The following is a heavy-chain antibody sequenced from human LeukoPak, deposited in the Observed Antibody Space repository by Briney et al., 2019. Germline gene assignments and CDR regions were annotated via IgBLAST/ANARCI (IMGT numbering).Heavy chain of an antibody. CDR2: IYYSGST. J-gene: IGHJ3*02. D-gene: IGHD1-26*01. CDR3: ARELYGSDAFDI. Sequence: WVRQASGKGLEWIGSIYYSGSTYYNPSLKSRVTISVDTSKNQFSLKLSSVTAADTAVYYCARELYGSDAFDIWGQGTMVTVSS. V-gene: IGHV4-39*07.